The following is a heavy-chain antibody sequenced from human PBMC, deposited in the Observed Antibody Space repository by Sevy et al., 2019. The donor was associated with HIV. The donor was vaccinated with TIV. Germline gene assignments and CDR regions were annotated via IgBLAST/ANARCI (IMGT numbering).Heavy chain of an antibody. Sequence: ASVKVSCKASEYTFTTYDINWVRQAPGQGLEWMGWMNPNTGNTGYAQRFQGRVTMTRDTSTSTAYMELSSLTSEDTAMNYCARNRAHDYWGQGTLVTVSS. CDR2: MNPNTGNT. CDR3: ARNRAHDY. CDR1: EYTFTTYD. J-gene: IGHJ4*02. V-gene: IGHV1-8*01.